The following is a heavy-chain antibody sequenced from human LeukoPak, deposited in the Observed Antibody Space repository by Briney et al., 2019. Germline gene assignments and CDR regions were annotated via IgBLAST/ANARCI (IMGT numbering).Heavy chain of an antibody. CDR2: ISGSGGST. Sequence: GGSLGLSCAASGFTFGSYAMSWVRQAPGKGLEWVSAISGSGGSTYYADSVKGRFTISRDNSKNTLYLQMNSLRAEDTAVYYCAKDPRTYSSSWYFDYWGQGTLVTVSS. CDR1: GFTFGSYA. D-gene: IGHD6-13*01. V-gene: IGHV3-23*01. CDR3: AKDPRTYSSSWYFDY. J-gene: IGHJ4*02.